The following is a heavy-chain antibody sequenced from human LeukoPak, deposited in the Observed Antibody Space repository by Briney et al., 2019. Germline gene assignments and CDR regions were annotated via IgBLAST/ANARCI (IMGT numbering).Heavy chain of an antibody. CDR2: FHNSGTS. D-gene: IGHD3-9*01. V-gene: IGHV4-59*12. CDR3: ARDHRYYDILTGSPRGGGAFDI. Sequence: SETLSLTCTVSDDSISDYYRGWIRQPPGKGLEWIGYFHNSGTSTYNPSLKSRVTISADTSKNQFSLKLSSVTAADTAVYYCARDHRYYDILTGSPRGGGAFDIWGQGTMVTVSS. CDR1: DDSISDYY. J-gene: IGHJ3*02.